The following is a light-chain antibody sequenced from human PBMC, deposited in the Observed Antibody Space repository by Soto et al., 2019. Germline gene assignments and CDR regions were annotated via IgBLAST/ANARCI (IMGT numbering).Light chain of an antibody. CDR1: NSNIGAGFD. J-gene: IGLJ1*01. CDR3: QSYDSSLSGYV. Sequence: QSVLTQPPSVSGAPGQRVTISCTGSNSNIGAGFDVHWYQHLPGTAPKLLIFGYTSRPSGIPDRFSGSKSGTSASLAITGLQAEDEADYYCQSYDSSLSGYVFGTGTKVTVL. V-gene: IGLV1-40*01. CDR2: GYT.